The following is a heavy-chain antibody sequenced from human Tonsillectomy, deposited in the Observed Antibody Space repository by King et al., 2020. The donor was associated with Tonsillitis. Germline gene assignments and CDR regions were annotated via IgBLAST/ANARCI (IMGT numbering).Heavy chain of an antibody. Sequence: EVQLVESGGGLVQPGGSLRLSCAASGFTFRNYAMNWVRQAPGKGLEWVSLISYSGESRKYADSVKGRFTISRDNSKNTLYLQMNSLRVEDTAIYYCAKEFYDILTGYPLQYGLDVWGQGTTVTVSS. J-gene: IGHJ6*02. D-gene: IGHD3-9*01. V-gene: IGHV3-23*04. CDR1: GFTFRNYA. CDR3: AKEFYDILTGYPLQYGLDV. CDR2: ISYSGESR.